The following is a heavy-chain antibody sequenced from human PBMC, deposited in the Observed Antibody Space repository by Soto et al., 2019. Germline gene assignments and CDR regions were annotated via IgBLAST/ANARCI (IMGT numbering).Heavy chain of an antibody. J-gene: IGHJ4*02. CDR2: ISYDGSNK. Sequence: QVQLVESGGGVVQPGRSLRLSCAASGFTFNSYGMHWVREATGKGLEWVAIISYDGSNKYYADSVTGRFTISRDNSKNTLYLQMNSLRDEDTAVYYCAKCLIGDISGYHYGGYYWGQGRLVTVSS. D-gene: IGHD3-22*01. V-gene: IGHV3-30*18. CDR1: GFTFNSYG. CDR3: AKCLIGDISGYHYGGYY.